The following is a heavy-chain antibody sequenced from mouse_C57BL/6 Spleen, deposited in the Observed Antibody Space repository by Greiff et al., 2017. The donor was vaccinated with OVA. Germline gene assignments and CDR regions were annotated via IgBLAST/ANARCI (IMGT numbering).Heavy chain of an antibody. Sequence: VQLQESGAELVKPGASVKISCKASGYAFSSYWMNWVKQRPGKGLEWIGQIYPGDGDTNYNGKFKGKATLTADKSSSTTYMQLSSLTSEDAAVFCCARVGDYDGGAWFAYWGQGTLVTVSA. CDR1: GYAFSSYW. D-gene: IGHD2-4*01. J-gene: IGHJ3*01. CDR3: ARVGDYDGGAWFAY. V-gene: IGHV1-80*01. CDR2: IYPGDGDT.